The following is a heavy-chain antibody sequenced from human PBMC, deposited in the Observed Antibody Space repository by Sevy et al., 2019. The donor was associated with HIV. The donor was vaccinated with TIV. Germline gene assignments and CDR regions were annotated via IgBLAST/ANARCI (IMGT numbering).Heavy chain of an antibody. D-gene: IGHD1-26*01. J-gene: IGHJ3*02. CDR2: IKQDGSEK. CDR1: GFTFSSYW. CDR3: ARERGISFIVGATTGAFDI. V-gene: IGHV3-7*01. Sequence: GGSLRLSCAASGFTFSSYWMSWVRQAPGKGLEWVANIKQDGSEKNYVDSVKGRFTISRDNAKNSLYLQMNSLRAEDTAVYYCARERGISFIVGATTGAFDIWGQGTMVTVSS.